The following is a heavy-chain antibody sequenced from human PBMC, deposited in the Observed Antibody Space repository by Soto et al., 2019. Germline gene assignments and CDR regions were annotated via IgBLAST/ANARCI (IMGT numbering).Heavy chain of an antibody. V-gene: IGHV4-31*03. CDR2: IYYSGDI. CDR1: GGSVSSGGYY. D-gene: IGHD3-9*01. Sequence: SETLSLTCTVSGGSVSSGGYYWNWIRQPPGKGLEWIGYIYYSGDIYYSPSLKSRVTISLDTSKNQFSLKLNSVTAADTAVYYCARGADRYFDWSGWFDPWGQGTLVTVSS. CDR3: ARGADRYFDWSGWFDP. J-gene: IGHJ5*02.